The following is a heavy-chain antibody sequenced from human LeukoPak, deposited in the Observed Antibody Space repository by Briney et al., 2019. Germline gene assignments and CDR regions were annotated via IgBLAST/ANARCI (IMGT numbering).Heavy chain of an antibody. CDR1: GFTFSNYG. V-gene: IGHV3-30*03. CDR3: ARVGASEWSIVLGPIKC. CDR2: ISYDGSNK. Sequence: PGRSLRLSCAASGFTFSNYGMHWVRQAPGKGLEWVAVISYDGSNKYYADSVKGRFTISRDNSKNTLYLQMSSLGAEDTAVYYCARVGASEWSIVLGPIKCWGQGTLVSVSS. J-gene: IGHJ4*02. D-gene: IGHD2-8*01.